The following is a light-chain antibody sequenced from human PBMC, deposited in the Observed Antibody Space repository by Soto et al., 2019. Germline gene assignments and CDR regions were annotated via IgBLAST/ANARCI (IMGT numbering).Light chain of an antibody. J-gene: IGKJ1*01. CDR2: AGQ. CDR1: QDISNN. V-gene: IGKV1-6*01. Sequence: AIQMTQSPPSLAASVGDRVTITCRASQDISNNLGWYQQKPGKAPNLLIYAGQSVRSGVPSRFGGSRSGRDFTLTISGLQPEDIGTYYCLQDYDFAWTFGRGTKVEIK. CDR3: LQDYDFAWT.